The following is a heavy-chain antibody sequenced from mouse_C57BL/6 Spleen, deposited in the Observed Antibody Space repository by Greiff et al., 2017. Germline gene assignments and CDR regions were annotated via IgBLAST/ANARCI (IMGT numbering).Heavy chain of an antibody. J-gene: IGHJ3*01. CDR1: GYTFTEYT. CDR3: ARHEDYYGNYEGFAY. D-gene: IGHD2-1*01. CDR2: FYPGSGSI. V-gene: IGHV1-62-2*01. Sequence: VKVVESGAELVKPGASVKLSCKASGYTFTEYTIHWVKQRSGQGLEWIGWFYPGSGSIKYNEKFKDKATLTADKSSSTVYMELSRLTSEDSAVYFCARHEDYYGNYEGFAYWGQGTLVTVSA.